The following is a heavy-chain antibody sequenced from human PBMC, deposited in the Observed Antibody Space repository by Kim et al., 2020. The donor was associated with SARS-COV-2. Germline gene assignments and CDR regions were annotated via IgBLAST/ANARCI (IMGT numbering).Heavy chain of an antibody. Sequence: SVKVSCKASGGTFSSYAISWVRQAPGQGLEWMGRIIPILGIANYAQKFQGRVTITADKSTSTAYMELSSLRSEDTAVYYCAREGSYYDSSGYHKRFDYW. J-gene: IGHJ4*01. CDR3: AREGSYYDSSGYHKRFDY. V-gene: IGHV1-69*04. CDR2: IIPILGIA. D-gene: IGHD3-22*01. CDR1: GGTFSSYA.